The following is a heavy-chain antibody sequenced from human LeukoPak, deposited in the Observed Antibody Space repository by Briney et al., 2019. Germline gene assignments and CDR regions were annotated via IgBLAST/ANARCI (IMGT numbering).Heavy chain of an antibody. J-gene: IGHJ6*03. Sequence: ASVKVSCKASGYTFTSNGISWVRQAPGQGLEWMGWISAYNGNTNYAQKLQGRVTMTTDTSTSTAYMELRSLRSDDTAVYYCARDRGYSYAKKSSEYYYMDVWGKGTTVTMSS. D-gene: IGHD5-18*01. CDR1: GYTFTSNG. CDR2: ISAYNGNT. CDR3: ARDRGYSYAKKSSEYYYMDV. V-gene: IGHV1-18*01.